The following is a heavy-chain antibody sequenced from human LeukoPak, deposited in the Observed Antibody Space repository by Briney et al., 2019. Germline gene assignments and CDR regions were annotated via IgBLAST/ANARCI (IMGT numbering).Heavy chain of an antibody. CDR1: GFTFDDYA. D-gene: IGHD2-8*01. CDR3: VKDNGFRFDY. V-gene: IGHV3-9*01. J-gene: IGHJ4*02. CDR2: ISWNNVNI. Sequence: GRSLRLSCAASGFTFDDYAMHWVRQAPGKGLEWVSGISWNNVNIGYADSVKGRFTISRDNAKKSLYLQMNSLRTEDTAFYYCVKDNGFRFDYRGQGTMVTVSS.